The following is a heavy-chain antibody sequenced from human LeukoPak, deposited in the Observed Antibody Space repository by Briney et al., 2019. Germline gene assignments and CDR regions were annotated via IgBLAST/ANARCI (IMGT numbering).Heavy chain of an antibody. D-gene: IGHD2-21*02. CDR2: MNPNSGNT. V-gene: IGHV1-8*01. CDR3: ARTPIVVVTARTDKYYYYMDV. CDR1: GYTFTSYD. J-gene: IGHJ6*03. Sequence: ASVKVSCKASGYTFTSYDINWVRQATGQGLEWMGWMNPNSGNTGYAQKFQGRVTMTRNTSISTAYMELSSLRSEDTAVDYCARTPIVVVTARTDKYYYYMDVWGTGTTVTVSS.